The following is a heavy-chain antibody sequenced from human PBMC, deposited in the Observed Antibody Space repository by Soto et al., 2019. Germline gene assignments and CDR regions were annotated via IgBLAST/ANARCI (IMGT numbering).Heavy chain of an antibody. Sequence: KVSCKASGYTFSNHDINWVRQATGQGLEWMGWMSPNSGRTGYAQKFQGRVTMTRNTSSSTAYMELSSLRSDDTAVYYCARGKRYTNDYWGQGTLVTVSS. J-gene: IGHJ4*02. CDR1: GYTFSNHD. V-gene: IGHV1-8*01. CDR2: MSPNSGRT. D-gene: IGHD2-2*02. CDR3: ARGKRYTNDY.